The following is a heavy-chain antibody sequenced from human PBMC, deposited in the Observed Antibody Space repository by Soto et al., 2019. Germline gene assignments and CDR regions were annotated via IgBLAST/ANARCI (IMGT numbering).Heavy chain of an antibody. CDR2: IIPIFGTA. J-gene: IGHJ4*02. V-gene: IGHV1-69*13. CDR3: ARVPGAMGPFDY. CDR1: GGSFSSYA. Sequence: SVKVSCEACGGSFSSYAISWVRQAPGQGLEWMGGIIPIFGTANYAQKFQGRVTITADESTSTAYMELSSLRSEDTAVYYCARVPGAMGPFDYWGQGTLVTSPQ. D-gene: IGHD1-26*01.